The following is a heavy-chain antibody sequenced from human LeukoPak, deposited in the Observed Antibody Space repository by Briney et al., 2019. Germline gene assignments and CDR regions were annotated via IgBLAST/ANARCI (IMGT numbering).Heavy chain of an antibody. CDR2: INHSGST. Sequence: SETLSLTCTVSGGSISSFYWSWIRQPPGKGLEWIGEINHSGSTNYNPSLKSRVTISVDTSKNQFSLKLSSVTAADTAVYYCARVDYRSYYFDYWGQGTLVTVSS. D-gene: IGHD3/OR15-3a*01. J-gene: IGHJ4*02. CDR1: GGSISSFY. V-gene: IGHV4-34*01. CDR3: ARVDYRSYYFDY.